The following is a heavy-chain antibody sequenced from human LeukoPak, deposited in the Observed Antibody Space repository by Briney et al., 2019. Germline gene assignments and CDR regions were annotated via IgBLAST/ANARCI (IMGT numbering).Heavy chain of an antibody. CDR3: ASGIRCSGGSCYSLDY. V-gene: IGHV3-13*01. CDR1: GFTFISYD. CDR2: IGTAGDT. Sequence: GGSLRLSCAASGFTFISYDMHWVRQATGKGLEWVSAIGTAGDTYYPGSVKGRFTISRENAKNSLYLQMNSLRAGDTAVYYCASGIRCSGGSCYSLDYWGQGTLVTVSS. D-gene: IGHD2-15*01. J-gene: IGHJ4*02.